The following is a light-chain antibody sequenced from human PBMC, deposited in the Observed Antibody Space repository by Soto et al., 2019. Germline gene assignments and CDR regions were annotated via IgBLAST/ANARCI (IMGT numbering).Light chain of an antibody. Sequence: GDRVTITCRASQGISNWLAWYQQKPGKAPKLLIFAASSLESGVPSRFSGSGSGTEFTLTISSLQPDDFATYYCQQYNSYWTFGQGTKVEIK. CDR1: QGISNW. CDR3: QQYNSYWT. CDR2: AAS. J-gene: IGKJ1*01. V-gene: IGKV1-5*01.